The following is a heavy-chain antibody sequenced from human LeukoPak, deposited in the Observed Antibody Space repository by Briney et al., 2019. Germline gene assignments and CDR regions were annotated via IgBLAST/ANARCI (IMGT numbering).Heavy chain of an antibody. CDR2: ISGSGGST. V-gene: IGHV3-23*01. CDR3: AKDQIRELQYYFDY. Sequence: GGSLRLSCAASGFTFSSYAMSWVRQAPGKGLEWVSAISGSGGSTYYADSVKGRFTISRDNSKNTLYLQMSSLRAEDTAVYYCAKDQIRELQYYFDYWGQGTLVTVSS. CDR1: GFTFSSYA. D-gene: IGHD4-4*01. J-gene: IGHJ4*02.